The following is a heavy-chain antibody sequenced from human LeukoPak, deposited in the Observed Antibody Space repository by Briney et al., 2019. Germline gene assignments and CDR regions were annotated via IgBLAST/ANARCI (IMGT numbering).Heavy chain of an antibody. J-gene: IGHJ4*02. V-gene: IGHV3-53*01. CDR2: IYSGGST. CDR3: ARDSGSSIGDH. Sequence: GGSLRLSCAASGFTFSSNYMSWVRQAPGKGLELFSIIYSGGSTYYAASVKGRFTISRANSKNTLSLQMNSLRAEDTAVYYSARDSGSSIGDHWGQGTLVTVSS. D-gene: IGHD6-13*01. CDR1: GFTFSSNY.